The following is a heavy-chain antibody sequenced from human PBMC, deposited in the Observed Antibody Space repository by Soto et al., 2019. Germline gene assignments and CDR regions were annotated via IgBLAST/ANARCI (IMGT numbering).Heavy chain of an antibody. CDR3: ARVKEYYFGSGLYGMDV. J-gene: IGHJ6*02. V-gene: IGHV3-21*01. CDR1: GITFSSYW. D-gene: IGHD3-10*01. Sequence: PGGSLRLSCAVSGITFSSYWMNWVRQAPGKGLEWVSSISSSSTYIYYADSVKGRFTISRDNANNSLYLQMNSLRAEDMAVYYCARVKEYYFGSGLYGMDVWGQGTTVTVSS. CDR2: ISSSSTYI.